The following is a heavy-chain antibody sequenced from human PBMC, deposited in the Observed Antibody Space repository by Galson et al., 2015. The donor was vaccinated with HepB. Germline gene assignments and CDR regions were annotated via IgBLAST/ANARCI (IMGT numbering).Heavy chain of an antibody. CDR3: ARNLIAVAGTVWYYFDY. D-gene: IGHD6-19*01. CDR1: GYTFTSYG. Sequence: SVKVSCKASGYTFTSYGISWVRQAPGQGLEWMGWISAYNGNTNYAQKLQGRVTMTTDTSTSTAYMELRSLRSDDTAVYYCARNLIAVAGTVWYYFDYWGQGTLVTVSS. V-gene: IGHV1-18*01. J-gene: IGHJ4*02. CDR2: ISAYNGNT.